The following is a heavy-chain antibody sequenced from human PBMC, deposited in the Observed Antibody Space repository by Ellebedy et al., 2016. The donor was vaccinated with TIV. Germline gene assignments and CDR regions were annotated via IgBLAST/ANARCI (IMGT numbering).Heavy chain of an antibody. CDR2: VNPDSGST. D-gene: IGHD3-22*01. J-gene: IGHJ6*02. CDR1: GYTFTANY. CDR3: ARVRRGSSGMDV. V-gene: IGHV1-2*06. Sequence: ASVKVSCKASGYTFTANYIHWVRQAPGHGLEWMGRVNPDSGSTNFAQRFQGRVTRTRDTSVNTAYMELSRLQSDDTATYYCARVRRGSSGMDVWGQGTTVTVS.